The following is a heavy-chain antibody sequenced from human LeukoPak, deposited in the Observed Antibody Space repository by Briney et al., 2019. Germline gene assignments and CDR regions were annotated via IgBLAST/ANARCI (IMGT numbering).Heavy chain of an antibody. CDR1: GFTFSSYG. D-gene: IGHD6-13*01. CDR2: IWYDGSNK. J-gene: IGHJ5*02. V-gene: IGHV3-33*06. Sequence: TGGSLRLSCAASGFTFSSYGMHWVRQAPGKGLEWVAVIWYDGSNKYYADSVKGRFTISRDNSKNTLYLQMNSLRAEDTAVYYCAKEKTIAAVGTVGFDPWGQGTLVTVSS. CDR3: AKEKTIAAVGTVGFDP.